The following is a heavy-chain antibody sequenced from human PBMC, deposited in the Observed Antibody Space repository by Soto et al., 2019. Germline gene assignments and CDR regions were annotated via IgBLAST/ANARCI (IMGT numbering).Heavy chain of an antibody. CDR3: ASSSPQYDFWSGYSFWVAFDI. D-gene: IGHD3-3*01. Sequence: KPSENLSLTCTVSGGSISSYYWSWIRQPPGKGLEWIGYISYSGSTNYNPSLKSRVTISVDTSKNQFSLKLSSVTAADTAVYYCASSSPQYDFWSGYSFWVAFDIWVQGKMVP. CDR1: GGSISSYY. V-gene: IGHV4-59*01. J-gene: IGHJ3*02. CDR2: ISYSGST.